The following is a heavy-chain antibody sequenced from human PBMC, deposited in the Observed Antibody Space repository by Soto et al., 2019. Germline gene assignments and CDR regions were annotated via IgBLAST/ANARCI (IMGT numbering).Heavy chain of an antibody. V-gene: IGHV4-59*08. CDR2: IYYSGST. Sequence: SETLSLTCTVSGGSISSYYWSWIRQPPGKGLEWIGYIYYSGSTNYNPSLKSRVTMSADTSKNQFSLKLSSVTAADTAVYYCARYYCTTTSCYNFDYWGQGTLVTVSS. D-gene: IGHD2-2*01. CDR1: GGSISSYY. J-gene: IGHJ4*02. CDR3: ARYYCTTTSCYNFDY.